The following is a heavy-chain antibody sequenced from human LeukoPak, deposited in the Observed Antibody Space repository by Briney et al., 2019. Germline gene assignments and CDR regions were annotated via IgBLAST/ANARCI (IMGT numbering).Heavy chain of an antibody. Sequence: SETLSLTCTVSGDSLSSGTYYWSWLRQHPGKGLEWIGYIYHSGRTYYTPSLRSRVTMSVDTSKNQFSLKLSSVTAADTAVYYCARIEMTTRKIDYWGQGTLVTVSS. J-gene: IGHJ4*02. CDR1: GDSLSSGTYY. CDR3: ARIEMTTRKIDY. V-gene: IGHV4-31*03. D-gene: IGHD5-24*01. CDR2: IYHSGRT.